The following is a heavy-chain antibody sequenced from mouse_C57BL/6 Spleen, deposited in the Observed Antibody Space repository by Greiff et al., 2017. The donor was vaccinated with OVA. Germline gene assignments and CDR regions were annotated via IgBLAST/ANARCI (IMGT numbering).Heavy chain of an antibody. Sequence: VQLQQSGAELVRPGASVTLSCKASGYTFTDYEMHWVKQTPVHGLEWIGAIDPETGGTAYNQKFKGKAILTADKSSSTAYMELRSLTSEDSAVYYCTRGSMVTTWYFDVWGTGTTVTVSS. J-gene: IGHJ1*03. CDR3: TRGSMVTTWYFDV. CDR1: GYTFTDYE. CDR2: IDPETGGT. V-gene: IGHV1-15*01. D-gene: IGHD2-2*01.